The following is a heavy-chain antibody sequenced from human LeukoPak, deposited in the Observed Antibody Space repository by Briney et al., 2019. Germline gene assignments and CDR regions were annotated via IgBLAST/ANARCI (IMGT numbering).Heavy chain of an antibody. CDR3: ARDAVGVLDY. CDR1: GFTFSSYA. CDR2: ISYDGSNK. V-gene: IGHV3-30-3*01. D-gene: IGHD1-26*01. Sequence: PGRSLRLSCAASGFTFSSYAMHWVRQAPGKGLEWVAVISYDGSNKYYADSVKGRFTISRDNSKNTLYLQMNSLRAEDTAVYYCARDAVGVLDYWGQGTLVTVSS. J-gene: IGHJ4*02.